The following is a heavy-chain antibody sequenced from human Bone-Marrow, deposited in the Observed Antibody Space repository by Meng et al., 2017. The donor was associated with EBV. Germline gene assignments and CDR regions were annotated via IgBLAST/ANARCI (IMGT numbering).Heavy chain of an antibody. CDR1: GGSFSGYY. CDR2: INHSGST. V-gene: IGHV4-34*01. D-gene: IGHD5-24*01. CDR3: ARVRSVATITLFDY. Sequence: VPLKEWRAGLLTPYATLSLTCAVYGGSFSGYYWSWIRQPPGKGLEWIGEINHSGSTNYNPSLKSRVTISVDTSKNQFSLKLSSVTAADTAVYYCARVRSVATITLFDYWGQGTLVTVSS. J-gene: IGHJ4*02.